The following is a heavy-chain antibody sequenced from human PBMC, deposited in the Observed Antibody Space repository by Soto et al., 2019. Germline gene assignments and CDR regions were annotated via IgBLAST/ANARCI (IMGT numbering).Heavy chain of an antibody. CDR2: IWYDGSNK. D-gene: IGHD6-6*01. J-gene: IGHJ4*02. V-gene: IGHV3-33*01. CDR3: ARDKYSSSSNFDY. Sequence: VGSLRLSCAASGFTFSSYGMHWVRQAPGKGLEWVAVIWYDGSNKYSADSVKGRFTISRDNSKNTLYLQMNSLRAEDTAVYYCARDKYSSSSNFDYWGQGTLVSVSS. CDR1: GFTFSSYG.